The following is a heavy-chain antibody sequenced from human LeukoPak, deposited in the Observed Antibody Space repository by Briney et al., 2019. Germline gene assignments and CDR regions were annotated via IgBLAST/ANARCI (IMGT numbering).Heavy chain of an antibody. Sequence: GGSLRLSCAASGLTFSCRAMSWVRQPPGEGLEWVSATSGSGGSTYYADSVKGRFTISRDNSKNTLYLQMNSLRAEDTAVYYCAKRTPWTGPFDIWGQGTLVTVSS. V-gene: IGHV3-23*01. CDR1: GLTFSCRA. CDR3: AKRTPWTGPFDI. CDR2: TSGSGGST. D-gene: IGHD4-23*01. J-gene: IGHJ3*02.